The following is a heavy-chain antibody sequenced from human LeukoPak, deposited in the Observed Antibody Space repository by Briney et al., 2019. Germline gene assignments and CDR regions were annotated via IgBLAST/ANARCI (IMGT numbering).Heavy chain of an antibody. CDR1: GYTFTGYY. D-gene: IGHD2-2*01. Sequence: ASVKVSCKASGYTFTGYYMHWVRQAPGQELEWMGWINPNSGGTNYAQKFQGRVTMTRDTSISTAYMELSRLRSDDTAVYYCARVVVVPAAPNWFDPWGQGTLVTVSS. J-gene: IGHJ5*02. CDR3: ARVVVVPAAPNWFDP. V-gene: IGHV1-2*02. CDR2: INPNSGGT.